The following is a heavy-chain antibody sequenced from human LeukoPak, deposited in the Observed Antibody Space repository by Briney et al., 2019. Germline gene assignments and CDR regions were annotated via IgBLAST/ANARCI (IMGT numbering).Heavy chain of an antibody. Sequence: GGSLRLSCAASGFTFSDYYMSWIRQAPGKGLEWVSYLNSSGSYTNHADSGKGRFTISRVNATTSLYLRMNSLRAEDTAVYYCASVSPPPYSSGWYGKEQEYYFGYWGQGTLVTVSS. CDR2: LNSSGSYT. J-gene: IGHJ4*02. D-gene: IGHD6-19*01. CDR3: ASVSPPPYSSGWYGKEQEYYFGY. CDR1: GFTFSDYY. V-gene: IGHV3-11*03.